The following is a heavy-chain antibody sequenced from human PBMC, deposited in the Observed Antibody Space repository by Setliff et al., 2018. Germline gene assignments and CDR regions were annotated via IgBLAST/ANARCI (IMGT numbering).Heavy chain of an antibody. CDR2: FDPEDGET. V-gene: IGHV1-24*01. CDR3: ATYVGITYYYDSSGYPTHFQH. Sequence: ASVKVSCKVSGYILTELSMHWVRQAPGKGLEWMGGFDPEDGETIYAQKFQGRVTMTEDTSTDTAHMELSSLRSEDTAVYYCATYVGITYYYDSSGYPTHFQHWGQGTLVTV. J-gene: IGHJ1*01. D-gene: IGHD3-22*01. CDR1: GYILTELS.